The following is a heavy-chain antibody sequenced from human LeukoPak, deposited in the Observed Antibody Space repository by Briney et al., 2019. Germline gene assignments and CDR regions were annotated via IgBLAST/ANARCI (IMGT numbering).Heavy chain of an antibody. J-gene: IGHJ6*03. CDR1: GGSISSYY. D-gene: IGHD3-10*01. CDR3: ARTRSGSHDYYMDV. Sequence: PSETLSLTCTVSGGSISSYYWSWIRQPPGKGLEWIGYIYDSGSTNYNPSLKSRVTISVDTSKNQFSLKLSSVTAADTAVYYCARTRSGSHDYYMDVWGKGTTVTVSS. CDR2: IYDSGST. V-gene: IGHV4-59*01.